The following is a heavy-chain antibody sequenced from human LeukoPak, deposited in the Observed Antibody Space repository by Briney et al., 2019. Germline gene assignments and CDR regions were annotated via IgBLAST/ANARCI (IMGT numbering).Heavy chain of an antibody. CDR3: AKVNYYDSSGPWGGWFDP. J-gene: IGHJ5*02. Sequence: GGTLRLSCAASGFTFSSYGMSWVRQAPGKGLEWVSAISGSGGSTYYADSVKGRFTISRDNSKNTLYLQMNSLRAEDTAVYYCAKVNYYDSSGPWGGWFDPWGQGTLVTVSS. CDR1: GFTFSSYG. CDR2: ISGSGGST. V-gene: IGHV3-23*01. D-gene: IGHD3-22*01.